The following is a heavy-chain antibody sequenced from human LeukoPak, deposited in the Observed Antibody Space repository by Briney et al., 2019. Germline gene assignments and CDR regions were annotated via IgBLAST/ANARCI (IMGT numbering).Heavy chain of an antibody. CDR3: ARLRDYDYVWGSRDFDY. Sequence: GESLKISCKGSGYSFTSYWIGWVRQMPGKGLERMGIIYPGDSDTRYSPSFQGQVTISADKSISTAYLQWSSLKASDTAMYYCARLRDYDYVWGSRDFDYWGQGTLVTVSS. J-gene: IGHJ4*02. D-gene: IGHD3-16*01. CDR1: GYSFTSYW. CDR2: IYPGDSDT. V-gene: IGHV5-51*01.